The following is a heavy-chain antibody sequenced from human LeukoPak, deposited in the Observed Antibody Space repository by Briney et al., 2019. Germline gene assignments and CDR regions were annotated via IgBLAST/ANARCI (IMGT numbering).Heavy chain of an antibody. CDR1: GYTFTSYD. J-gene: IGHJ6*03. D-gene: IGHD3-9*01. V-gene: IGHV1-8*01. Sequence: GASVKVSCKASGYTFTSYDINWVRQATGQGLEWMGWMNPNSGNTGYAQKFQGRVTITRNTSISTAYMELSSLRSEDTAVYYCARGHREAALLRYFDWLSTAELFDDYYMDVWGKGTTVTISS. CDR2: MNPNSGNT. CDR3: ARGHREAALLRYFDWLSTAELFDDYYMDV.